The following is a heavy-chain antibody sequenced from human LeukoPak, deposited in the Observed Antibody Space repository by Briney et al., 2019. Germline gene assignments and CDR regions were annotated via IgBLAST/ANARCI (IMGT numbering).Heavy chain of an antibody. J-gene: IGHJ6*03. D-gene: IGHD2-2*02. Sequence: SETLSLTCIVSGGSINNHYWTWIRQTPGKGLESIGDIHYTGTTKYNPSLKSRVTISIDTSKNQFSLKLSSVTAADTAVYYCARTGYCSSTSCYTASRPYYYYMDVWGKGTTVTVSS. CDR1: GGSINNHY. CDR2: IHYTGTT. CDR3: ARTGYCSSTSCYTASRPYYYYMDV. V-gene: IGHV4-59*11.